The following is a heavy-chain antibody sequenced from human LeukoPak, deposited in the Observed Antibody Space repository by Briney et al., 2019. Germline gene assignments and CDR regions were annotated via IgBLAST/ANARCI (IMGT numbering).Heavy chain of an antibody. D-gene: IGHD3-9*01. J-gene: IGHJ4*02. CDR1: GFSLATSGAT. Sequence: SGPTLVKPTQTLTLTCSFSGFSLATSGATVGWIRQSPGKSLEWLALIYWHDDKRYSPSLRRRLTITKDTSENQVVLTLTNMDPVDTATYYCAHSHSDILTGPFDFWGQGTLVTVSS. V-gene: IGHV2-5*01. CDR2: IYWHDDK. CDR3: AHSHSDILTGPFDF.